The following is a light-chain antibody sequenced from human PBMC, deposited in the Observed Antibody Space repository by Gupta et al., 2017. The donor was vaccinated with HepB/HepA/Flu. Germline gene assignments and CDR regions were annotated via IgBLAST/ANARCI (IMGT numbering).Light chain of an antibody. V-gene: IGKV3-15*01. CDR3: QQYNNWPPLMYT. CDR2: GAS. CDR1: QSVSSN. J-gene: IGKJ2*01. Sequence: EIVMTQSTPTVSVSQGERATLSCRASQSVSSNLAWYQQKPGQAPRLLIYGASTRATGIPARFSGSGCGTEFTLTISSLQSEDFAVYYCQQYNNWPPLMYTFGQGTKLEIK.